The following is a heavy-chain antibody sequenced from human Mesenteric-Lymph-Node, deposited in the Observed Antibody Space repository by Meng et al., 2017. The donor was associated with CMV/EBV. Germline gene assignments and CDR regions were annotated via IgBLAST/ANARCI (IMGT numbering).Heavy chain of an antibody. CDR3: ARAYLSGSYGYFDF. Sequence: KASGYTVTNYYMHWVRQAPGQGLEWMGIINPSGDSTSYAQKFQGRVTMTRDTSTNTVYMELSSLRSEDTAVYYCARAYLSGSYGYFDFWGQGTLVTVSS. CDR2: INPSGDST. V-gene: IGHV1-46*01. CDR1: GYTVTNYY. D-gene: IGHD3-10*01. J-gene: IGHJ4*02.